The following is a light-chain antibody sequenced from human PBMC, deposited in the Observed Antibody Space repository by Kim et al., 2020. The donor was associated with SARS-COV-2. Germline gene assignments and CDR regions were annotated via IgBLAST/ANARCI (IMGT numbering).Light chain of an antibody. J-gene: IGKJ1*01. V-gene: IGKV3-20*01. CDR3: QQYGNSVT. CDR2: GAS. CDR1: QSVSSSY. Sequence: LSPGERATLSCRTSQSVSSSYLAWYQQKPGQPPRLLIYGASRRATGIPDRFSGSGSGTDFTLTISRLEPEDFAVYHCQQYGNSVTFGQGTKVDIK.